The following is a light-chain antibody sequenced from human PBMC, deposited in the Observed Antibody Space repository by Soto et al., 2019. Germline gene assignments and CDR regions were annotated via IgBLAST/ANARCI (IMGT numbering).Light chain of an antibody. V-gene: IGKV3-15*01. CDR1: QSFSSK. CDR2: GAS. J-gene: IGKJ1*01. Sequence: EIVMTQSPATLSVSPGEGATLSYRASQSFSSKLALYQQKPGQAPRLLIYGASTRATGIPARFSGSGSGTEFTLIISSLQSEDSAVYYCQQYNSWLWTFGQGTKVDIK. CDR3: QQYNSWLWT.